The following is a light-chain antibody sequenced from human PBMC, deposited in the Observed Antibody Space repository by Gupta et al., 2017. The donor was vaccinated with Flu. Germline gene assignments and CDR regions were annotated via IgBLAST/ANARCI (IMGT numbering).Light chain of an antibody. CDR1: QSLVYKNGITF. CDR3: TRSKHPWT. CDR2: EVS. Sequence: VALWQAVCISCRSSQSLVYKNGITFLDWLQQRPDQSPRRIIYEVSKSDFGAAGGFSGGGESNNFTLKSSRGEDEDVGVYYVTRSKHPWTFGQGTTLDI. V-gene: IGKV2-30*01. J-gene: IGKJ2*02.